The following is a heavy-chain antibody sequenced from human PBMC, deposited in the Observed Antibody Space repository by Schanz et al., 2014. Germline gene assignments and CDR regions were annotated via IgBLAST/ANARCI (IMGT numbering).Heavy chain of an antibody. CDR2: IGVDGTTT. D-gene: IGHD3-10*01. J-gene: IGHJ5*01. Sequence: QVRLVESGGGVVQPGRSLRLSCAASGFTLSSYGMNWLRQAPGKGLEWVSVIGVDGTTTYYADSVKGRFTISRDNSKNTVHLQMNSLRAEDTAVYYCAKQHIVRGVIYLNWFDSWGQGTLVTVSS. CDR1: GFTLSSYG. V-gene: IGHV3-NL1*01. CDR3: AKQHIVRGVIYLNWFDS.